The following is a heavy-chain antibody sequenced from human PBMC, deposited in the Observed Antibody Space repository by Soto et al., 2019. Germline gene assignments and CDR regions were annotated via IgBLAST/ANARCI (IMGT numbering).Heavy chain of an antibody. D-gene: IGHD6-19*01. Sequence: GGSLRLSCAASGFTFDDYAMHWVRQAPGKGLEWVSLISWDGGSTYYADSVEGRFTISRDNSKNSLYLQMNSLRAEDTALYYCAKEAGWYDLHYYYGMDVWGQGTTVTVSS. J-gene: IGHJ6*02. CDR3: AKEAGWYDLHYYYGMDV. V-gene: IGHV3-43D*04. CDR1: GFTFDDYA. CDR2: ISWDGGST.